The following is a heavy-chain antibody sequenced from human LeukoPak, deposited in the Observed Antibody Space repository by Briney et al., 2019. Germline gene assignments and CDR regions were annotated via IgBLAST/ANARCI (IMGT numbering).Heavy chain of an antibody. CDR1: GFTFNTYA. D-gene: IGHD6-13*01. Sequence: RGSLRLSCVASGFTFNTYAMTRVRQAPGKALEWVSGISGSGDNTYSGDSVTARFTISRDNSKTTLYLQMNSLRAEEPAVYYCAKGGNPGQQLARVDYWGEGTLVTVSS. J-gene: IGHJ4*02. V-gene: IGHV3-23*01. CDR3: AKGGNPGQQLARVDY. CDR2: ISGSGDNT.